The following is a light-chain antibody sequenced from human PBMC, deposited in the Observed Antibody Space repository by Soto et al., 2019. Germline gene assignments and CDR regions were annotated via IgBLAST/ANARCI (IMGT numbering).Light chain of an antibody. Sequence: EIVLTQSPGSLSLSPGERATLSCMASQSVYNNYIAWYQHSPGQAPRVLIYGASTRATGTPDRFSGSGSGTDFTLTITRLEPEDSALYYCQQYGSSVTFGGGPKVE. CDR2: GAS. CDR1: QSVYNNY. CDR3: QQYGSSVT. V-gene: IGKV3-20*01. J-gene: IGKJ4*01.